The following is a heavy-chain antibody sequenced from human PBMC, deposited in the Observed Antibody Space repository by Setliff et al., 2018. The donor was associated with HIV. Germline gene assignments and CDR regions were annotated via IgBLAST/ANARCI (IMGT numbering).Heavy chain of an antibody. CDR3: ARVPVSNYYYYMDV. V-gene: IGHV1-46*01. CDR1: GNTFTNYY. J-gene: IGHJ6*03. CDR2: INPSGNIT. Sequence: ASVKVSCKASGNTFTNYYIHWVRQAPGQGLEWMGIINPSGNITNYAQNFQGRVTMTTDISTNTAYMELRSLRSADSAVYHCARVPVSNYYYYMDVWGKGTTVTVSS.